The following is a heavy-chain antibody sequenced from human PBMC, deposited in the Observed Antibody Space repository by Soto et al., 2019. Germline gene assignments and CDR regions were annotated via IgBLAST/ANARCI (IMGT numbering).Heavy chain of an antibody. V-gene: IGHV4-59*01. CDR3: ARGGSYGAFFDY. CDR1: GGSMSSNY. D-gene: IGHD1-26*01. CDR2: IYYTGST. Sequence: SETLSLTCTVSGGSMSSNYWTWIRQSPGKGLEWIGYIYYTGSTKYNPSLKSRVTISLDTSKNQFSLRLTSVTSADTAVYYCARGGSYGAFFDYWGQGAQVTVSS. J-gene: IGHJ4*02.